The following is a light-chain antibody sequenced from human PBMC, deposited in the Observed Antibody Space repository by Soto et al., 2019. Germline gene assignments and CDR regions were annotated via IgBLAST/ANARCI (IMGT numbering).Light chain of an antibody. Sequence: DIHMTQSPSTLSGSVGDRVTITCRASQTISSWLAWYQQKPGKAPKLLIYKASTLKSGVPSRFSGSGSGTEFTLTISSLQPDDFATYYCQQYNSYPITFGQGTRLEIK. CDR1: QTISSW. V-gene: IGKV1-5*03. J-gene: IGKJ5*01. CDR2: KAS. CDR3: QQYNSYPIT.